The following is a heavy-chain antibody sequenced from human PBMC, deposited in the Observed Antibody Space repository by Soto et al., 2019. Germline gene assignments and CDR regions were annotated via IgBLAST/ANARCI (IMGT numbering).Heavy chain of an antibody. J-gene: IGHJ4*02. CDR3: AARGTMTTVTKFDF. CDR1: GASISSGDYY. Sequence: SETLSLTCTVSGASISSGDYYWSWIRQHPGKGLEWIGYIYYSGSSFHNPSLQSRLTISLDTSKNRFSLKLSSVTAADTAVYYCAARGTMTTVTKFDFWGQGTLVTVS. D-gene: IGHD4-17*01. CDR2: IYYSGSS. V-gene: IGHV4-31*03.